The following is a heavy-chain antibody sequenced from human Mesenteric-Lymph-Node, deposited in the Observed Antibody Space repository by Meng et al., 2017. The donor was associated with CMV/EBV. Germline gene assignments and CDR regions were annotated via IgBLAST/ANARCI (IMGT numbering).Heavy chain of an antibody. D-gene: IGHD3-10*01. V-gene: IGHV3-23*01. CDR3: VRDVAPGWFDP. J-gene: IGHJ5*02. CDR1: GFAFSSYA. CDR2: ISDSGYNT. Sequence: GESLKISCAASGFAFSSYAMHWVRQAPGKGLEWVSGISDSGYNTYNADSVKGRFTISRDNSKNTVDLQMNNLRVEDTAVYYCVRDVAPGWFDPWGQGILVTVSS.